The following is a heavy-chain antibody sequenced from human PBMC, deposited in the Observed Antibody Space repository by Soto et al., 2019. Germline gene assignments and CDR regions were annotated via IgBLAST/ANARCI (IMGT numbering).Heavy chain of an antibody. V-gene: IGHV4-39*07. J-gene: IGHJ4*02. CDR1: GGSISSSSYY. CDR3: ARSGGSYFSFDY. CDR2: IYDSGST. Sequence: PSETLSLTCTVSGGSISSSSYYWGWIRQPPGKGLEWIGSIYDSGSTNYNPSLKSRVAISVDTSKNQFSLKLSSVTAADTAVYYCARSGGSYFSFDYWGQGTRVTVS. D-gene: IGHD1-26*01.